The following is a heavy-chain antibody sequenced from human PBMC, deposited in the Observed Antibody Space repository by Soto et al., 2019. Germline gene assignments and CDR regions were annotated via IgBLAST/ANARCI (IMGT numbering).Heavy chain of an antibody. CDR2: IYYSGST. CDR3: ARRELLAFDI. V-gene: IGHV4-39*01. Sequence: SETLSLTCTVSGGSISSSSYYWGWIRQPPGKGLEWIGSIYYSGSTYYNPSLKSRVTISVDTSKNQFSLKLSSVTAADTAVYYCARRELLAFDIWGQGTMVTVSS. D-gene: IGHD1-26*01. CDR1: GGSISSSSYY. J-gene: IGHJ3*02.